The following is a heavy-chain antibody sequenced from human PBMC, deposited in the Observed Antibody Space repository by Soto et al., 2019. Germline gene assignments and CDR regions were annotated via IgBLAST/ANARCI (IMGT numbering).Heavy chain of an antibody. V-gene: IGHV1-18*01. Sequence: ASVKVSCKASGYTFTSYGISWVRQAPGQGLEWMGWISAYNGNTNYAQKLQGRVTMTTDTSTSTAYMELRSLRSDDTAVYYCARDHQGDYDFWSGPFDYWGQGTLVTVSS. CDR3: ARDHQGDYDFWSGPFDY. J-gene: IGHJ4*02. CDR2: ISAYNGNT. CDR1: GYTFTSYG. D-gene: IGHD3-3*01.